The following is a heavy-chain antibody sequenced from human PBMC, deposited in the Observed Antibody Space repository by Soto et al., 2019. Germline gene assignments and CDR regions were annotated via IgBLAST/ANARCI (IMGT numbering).Heavy chain of an antibody. Sequence: QVQLVQSGAEVNKPGASVKVSCKASGYTFTSYGISWVRQATGQGLEWMGWISIYNGNTNYAQKLQGRVTMTTDTSTSTAYMEMRSLRSDDTAVYYCARDVRSHDYGHYYYGMDVWGQGTTVSVSS. CDR2: ISIYNGNT. CDR3: ARDVRSHDYGHYYYGMDV. D-gene: IGHD4-17*01. J-gene: IGHJ6*02. CDR1: GYTFTSYG. V-gene: IGHV1-18*01.